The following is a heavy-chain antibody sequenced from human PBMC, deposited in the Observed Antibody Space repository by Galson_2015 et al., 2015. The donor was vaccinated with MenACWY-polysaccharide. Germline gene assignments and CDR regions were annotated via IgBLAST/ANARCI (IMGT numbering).Heavy chain of an antibody. V-gene: IGHV3-48*01. D-gene: IGHD2-2*02. J-gene: IGHJ6*02. CDR2: ISSSSTI. Sequence: SLRLSCAASGFTFSSYSMNWVRQAPGKGLEWVSYISSSSTIYYADSVKGRFTISRDNAKNSLYLQMNSLRAEDTAVYYCARSLSPRYCSSTSCYTYYYGMDVWGQGTTVTVSS. CDR1: GFTFSSYS. CDR3: ARSLSPRYCSSTSCYTYYYGMDV.